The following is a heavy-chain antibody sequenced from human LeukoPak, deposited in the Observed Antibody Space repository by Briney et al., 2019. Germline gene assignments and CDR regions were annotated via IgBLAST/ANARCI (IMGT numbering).Heavy chain of an antibody. CDR1: GFSFSSYG. J-gene: IGHJ4*02. Sequence: GGSLRLSCAASGFSFSSYGMHWVRQAPGKGLEWVAVISYDGSNKYYADSVKGRFTISRDNSKNTLYLQMNSLRAEDTAVYYCARVGSSGPTLPDYWGQGTLVTVST. CDR3: ARVGSSGPTLPDY. V-gene: IGHV3-30*19. CDR2: ISYDGSNK. D-gene: IGHD6-19*01.